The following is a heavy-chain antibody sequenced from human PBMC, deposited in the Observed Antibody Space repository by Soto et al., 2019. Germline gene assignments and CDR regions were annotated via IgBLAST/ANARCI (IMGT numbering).Heavy chain of an antibody. J-gene: IGHJ4*02. D-gene: IGHD2-15*01. CDR3: ARVPNSGGKFDF. CDR2: INPNGGGT. V-gene: IGHV1-46*01. CDR1: RYIFTSYY. Sequence: QVQLVQSGSEVKRPGASVKVSCKASRYIFTSYYIHWVRQAPGQGLEWMGVINPNGGGTSYAQKFQGRVTMTRDTSTSTVYMELSSLRSDDTAVYYCARVPNSGGKFDFWGQGTLVTVSS.